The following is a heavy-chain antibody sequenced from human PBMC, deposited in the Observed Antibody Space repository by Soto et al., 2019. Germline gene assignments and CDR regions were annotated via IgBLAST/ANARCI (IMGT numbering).Heavy chain of an antibody. Sequence: TSETLSLTCAVYGGSFSGYYWSWIRQPPGKGLEWIGEINHSGSTNYNPSLKSRVTISVDTSKNQFSLKLSSVTAADTAVYYCARGRPFVVVVAATRGRWFDPWGQGTPVTVLL. CDR2: INHSGST. CDR1: GGSFSGYY. V-gene: IGHV4-34*01. D-gene: IGHD2-15*01. CDR3: ARGRPFVVVVAATRGRWFDP. J-gene: IGHJ5*02.